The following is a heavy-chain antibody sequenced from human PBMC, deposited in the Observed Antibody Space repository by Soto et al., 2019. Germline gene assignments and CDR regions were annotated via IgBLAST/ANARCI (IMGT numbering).Heavy chain of an antibody. Sequence: EVQLLESGGGLVQPGGSLRLSCAASGFTFSNYAMSWVRQAPGKGVEWFSTISAGGRSTYYADSVKGRFIISRDNSKNSLYLQMNSLRAEDTAVYYCAKGSSGWYSPNYWHFALWGRGTLVTVSS. V-gene: IGHV3-23*01. CDR3: AKGSSGWYSPNYWHFAL. D-gene: IGHD6-19*01. J-gene: IGHJ2*01. CDR1: GFTFSNYA. CDR2: ISAGGRST.